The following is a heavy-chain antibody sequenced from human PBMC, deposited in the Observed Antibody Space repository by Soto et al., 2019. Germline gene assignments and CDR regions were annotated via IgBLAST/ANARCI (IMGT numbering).Heavy chain of an antibody. CDR1: GFTFSSYG. D-gene: IGHD3-22*01. CDR3: AKDGSGYSDY. J-gene: IGHJ4*02. V-gene: IGHV3-30*18. Sequence: QVQLVESGGGVVQPGRSLRLSCAASGFTFSSYGMHWVRQAPGKGLEWVAVISYAGSNKYYADSVKGRFTISRDNSKNTLYLQMNSLRAEDTAVYYCAKDGSGYSDYWGQGTLVTVSS. CDR2: ISYAGSNK.